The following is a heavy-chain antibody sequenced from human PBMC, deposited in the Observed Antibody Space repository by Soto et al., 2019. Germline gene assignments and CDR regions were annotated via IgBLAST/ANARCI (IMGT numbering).Heavy chain of an antibody. V-gene: IGHV3-23*01. J-gene: IGHJ4*02. Sequence: GGSLRLSCAASGFTFSSYAMSWVRQAPGKGLEWVSAISGSCGSTYYADSVKGRFTISRDNSKNTLYLQMNSLRAEDTAVYYCAKERVYDSSGYYSYYFDYWGQGTLVTVSS. CDR3: AKERVYDSSGYYSYYFDY. D-gene: IGHD3-22*01. CDR2: ISGSCGST. CDR1: GFTFSSYA.